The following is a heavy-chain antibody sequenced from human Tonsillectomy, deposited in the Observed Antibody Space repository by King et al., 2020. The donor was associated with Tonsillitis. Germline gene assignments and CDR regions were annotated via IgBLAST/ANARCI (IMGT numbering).Heavy chain of an antibody. Sequence: VQLVESGGGVVQPGRSLRLSCAASGFTFSGYGMHWVRQAPGKGLEWVAVISYDGSNKYYADSLKGRFTISRDNSKNTLFLRMNSLRAEDTAVYYCTRGDDSSGYYWSFDYWGQGTLFTVSS. J-gene: IGHJ4*02. CDR3: TRGDDSSGYYWSFDY. D-gene: IGHD3-22*01. CDR2: ISYDGSNK. V-gene: IGHV3-33*05. CDR1: GFTFSGYG.